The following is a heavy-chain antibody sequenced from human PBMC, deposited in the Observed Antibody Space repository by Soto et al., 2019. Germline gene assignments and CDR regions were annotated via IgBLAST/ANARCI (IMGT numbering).Heavy chain of an antibody. CDR3: ARRSVGSSSWYVPWGAKYGMDV. CDR2: IYYSGST. J-gene: IGHJ6*02. D-gene: IGHD6-13*01. Sequence: SETLSLTCTVSGGSISSSSYYWGWIRQPPGKGLEWIGSIYYSGSTYYNPSLKSRVTISVDTSKNQFSLKLSSVTAADTAVYYCARRSVGSSSWYVPWGAKYGMDVWGQGTTVTVSS. CDR1: GGSISSSSYY. V-gene: IGHV4-39*01.